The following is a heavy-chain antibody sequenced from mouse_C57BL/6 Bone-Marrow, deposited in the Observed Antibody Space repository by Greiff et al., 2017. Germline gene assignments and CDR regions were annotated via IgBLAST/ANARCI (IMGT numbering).Heavy chain of an antibody. Sequence: VQLKQSGPVLVKPGASVKMSCKASGYTFTDYYMNWVKQSHGKSLEWIGVINPYNGGTSYNQKFKGKATLTVDKSSSTAYMELNSLTSEDSAVYYCARWGYEAWFAYLGQGTLVTVSA. V-gene: IGHV1-19*01. CDR3: ARWGYEAWFAY. CDR2: INPYNGGT. CDR1: GYTFTDYY. J-gene: IGHJ3*01. D-gene: IGHD2-3*01.